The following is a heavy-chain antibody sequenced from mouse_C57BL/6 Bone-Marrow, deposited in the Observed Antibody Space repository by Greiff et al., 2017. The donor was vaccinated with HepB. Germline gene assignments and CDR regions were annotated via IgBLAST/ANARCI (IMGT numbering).Heavy chain of an antibody. CDR2: IYPGSGST. D-gene: IGHD2-4*01. CDR3: AREEGLRPFFDY. J-gene: IGHJ2*01. Sequence: VQLQQSGAELVKPGASVKMSCKASGYTFTSYWITWVKQRPGQGLEWIGDIYPGSGSTNYNEKFKSKATLTVDTSSSTAYMQLSSLTSEDSAVYYCAREEGLRPFFDYWGQGTTLTVSS. CDR1: GYTFTSYW. V-gene: IGHV1-55*01.